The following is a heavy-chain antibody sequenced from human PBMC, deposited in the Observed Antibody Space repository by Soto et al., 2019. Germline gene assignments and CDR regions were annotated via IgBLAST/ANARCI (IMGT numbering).Heavy chain of an antibody. V-gene: IGHV3-30-3*01. J-gene: IGHJ3*02. D-gene: IGHD3-10*01. CDR3: ARGGYYGSGSYYLDAFDI. CDR2: ISYDGSNK. CDR1: GFTFSSYA. Sequence: GGSLRLSCAASGFTFSSYAMHWVRQAPGKGLEWVAVISYDGSNKYYADSVKGRFTISRDNSKNTLYLQMNSLRAEDTAVYYCARGGYYGSGSYYLDAFDIWGQGTMVTVSS.